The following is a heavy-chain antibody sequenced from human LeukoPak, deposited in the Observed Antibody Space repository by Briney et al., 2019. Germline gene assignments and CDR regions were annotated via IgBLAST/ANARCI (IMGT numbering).Heavy chain of an antibody. CDR2: IYTSGST. V-gene: IGHV4-4*07. D-gene: IGHD5-12*01. CDR3: ARAESGYSGYRNGYYYYYMDV. J-gene: IGHJ6*03. Sequence: KNSETLSLTCTVSRGSISSYYRSWIREPAGEGLEWIGRIYTSGSTNYHPSLKSRVTMSVDTSKNQFSLRLTSVTAADTAVYYCARAESGYSGYRNGYYYYYMDVWGKGTTVTVSS. CDR1: RGSISSYY.